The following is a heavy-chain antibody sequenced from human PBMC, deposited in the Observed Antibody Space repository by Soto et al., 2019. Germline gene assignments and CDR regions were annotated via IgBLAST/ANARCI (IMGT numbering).Heavy chain of an antibody. CDR3: AKDIGAAGRYWYFDY. J-gene: IGHJ2*01. D-gene: IGHD6-13*01. CDR2: ISWNSGDK. V-gene: IGHV3-9*01. CDR1: GFTFDDHA. Sequence: VQMVESGGGLVQPGRSLRLSCAASGFTFDDHAMHWVRLVPGQGLEWVSGISWNSGDKDYADSVKGRFAISRDNARNSLYLQMNDLGPEDTALYYCAKDIGAAGRYWYFDYWGRGTLVTVSS.